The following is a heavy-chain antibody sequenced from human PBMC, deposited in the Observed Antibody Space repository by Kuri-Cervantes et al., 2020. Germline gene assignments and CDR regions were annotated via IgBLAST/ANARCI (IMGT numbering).Heavy chain of an antibody. CDR1: GGSFSSYY. D-gene: IGHD4-17*01. V-gene: IGHV2-70*16. J-gene: IGHJ4*02. CDR2: IDWDDDK. Sequence: TLSLTCAVSGGSFSSYYWSWIRQPPGKALEWLARIDWDDDKFYSASLRSRLTISKDTSKNQVVLTMTDMGPVDTATYFCARMSGRHSSEYYGDYFDYWGQGILVTVSS. CDR3: ARMSGRHSSEYYGDYFDY.